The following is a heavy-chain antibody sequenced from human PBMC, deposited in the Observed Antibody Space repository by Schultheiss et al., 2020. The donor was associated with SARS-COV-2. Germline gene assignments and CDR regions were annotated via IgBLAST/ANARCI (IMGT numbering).Heavy chain of an antibody. V-gene: IGHV3-48*02. CDR1: GFTFSSYS. CDR3: ARGGVVVPAAMGSSRNWYFDL. CDR2: ISSSSSTI. D-gene: IGHD2-2*01. Sequence: GGSLRLSCAASGFTFSSYSMNWVRQAPGKGLEWVSYISSSSSTIYYADSVKGRFTISRDNAKNSLYLQMNSLRDEVTAVYYCARGGVVVPAAMGSSRNWYFDLWGRGTLVTVSS. J-gene: IGHJ2*01.